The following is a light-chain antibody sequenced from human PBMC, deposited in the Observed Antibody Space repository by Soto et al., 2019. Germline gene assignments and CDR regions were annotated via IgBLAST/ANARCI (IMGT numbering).Light chain of an antibody. J-gene: IGKJ4*01. CDR3: QQFSSYTLT. V-gene: IGKV3-20*01. CDR2: NTS. CDR1: QSINSKS. Sequence: EIVFTQSPGTLSLSPVEVATVSCRVSQSINSKSLVWYQRKFGQAPRLIIYNTSSRATGIPDRFSGSGSGTDGAITISRLETEDGSVYYCQQFSSYTLTFGGGTKVDIK.